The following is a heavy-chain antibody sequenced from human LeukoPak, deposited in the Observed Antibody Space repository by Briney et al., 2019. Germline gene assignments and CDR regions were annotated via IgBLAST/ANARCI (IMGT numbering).Heavy chain of an antibody. CDR1: GYTFTSYD. Sequence: ASVKVSCKASGYTFTSYDINWVRQATGQGLEWMGWMNPNSGNTGYAQKFQGRVTMTRNTSISTAYMGLSSLRSEDTAVYYCARAKTTVTTLYYYYYYYMDVWGKGTTVTVSS. CDR2: MNPNSGNT. V-gene: IGHV1-8*01. CDR3: ARAKTTVTTLYYYYYYYMDV. D-gene: IGHD4-17*01. J-gene: IGHJ6*03.